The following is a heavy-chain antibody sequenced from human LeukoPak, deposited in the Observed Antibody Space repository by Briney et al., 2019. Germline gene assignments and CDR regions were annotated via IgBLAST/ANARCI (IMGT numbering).Heavy chain of an antibody. D-gene: IGHD4-11*01. CDR2: INHSGST. Sequence: SETLSLTCAVYGGSFSGYYWSWIRQPPGKGLEWIGEINHSGSTNYNPSLKSRVTISVDTSKNQFSLKLSSVTAADTAVYYCARPRLQWQGTNWFDPWGQGTLVTVSS. J-gene: IGHJ5*02. CDR3: ARPRLQWQGTNWFDP. V-gene: IGHV4-34*01. CDR1: GGSFSGYY.